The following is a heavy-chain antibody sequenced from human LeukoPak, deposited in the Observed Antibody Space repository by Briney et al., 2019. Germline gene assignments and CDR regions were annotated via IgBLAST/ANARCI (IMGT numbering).Heavy chain of an antibody. CDR1: GYTFTSYD. V-gene: IGHV1-8*01. CDR3: ARASLRYFDWLPPRGWFDP. D-gene: IGHD3-9*01. CDR2: MNPNSGNT. J-gene: IGHJ5*02. Sequence: ASVKVSCKASGYTFTSYDINWVRQATGQGLEWTGWMNPNSGNTGYAQKFQGRVTMTRNTSISTAYMELSSLRSEDTAVYYCARASLRYFDWLPPRGWFDPWGQGTLVTVSS.